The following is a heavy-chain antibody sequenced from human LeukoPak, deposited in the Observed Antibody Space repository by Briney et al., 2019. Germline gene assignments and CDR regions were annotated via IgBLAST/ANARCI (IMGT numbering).Heavy chain of an antibody. CDR3: ARHGYSSGSLAWFDP. CDR1: VGSISSYY. Sequence: SETLSLTCTVSVGSISSYYWSWIRQPPGKGLEWIGYVYYSGSTNYNPSLTSRVTISVDTSKNQFSLKLRSVTAADTAVYYCARHGYSSGSLAWFDPWGQGTQVTVSS. V-gene: IGHV4-59*08. J-gene: IGHJ5*02. D-gene: IGHD6-19*01. CDR2: VYYSGST.